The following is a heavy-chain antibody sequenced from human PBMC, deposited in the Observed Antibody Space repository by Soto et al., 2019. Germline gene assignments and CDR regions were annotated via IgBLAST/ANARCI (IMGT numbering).Heavy chain of an antibody. CDR1: GFTFSSYS. D-gene: IGHD5-18*01. CDR2: ISSSSSYI. J-gene: IGHJ2*01. CDR3: AIMEDTAMVPPGYFDL. V-gene: IGHV3-21*01. Sequence: GGSLRLSCAASGFTFSSYSMNWVRQAPGKGLEWVSSISSSSSYIYYADSVKGRFTISRDNAKNSLYLQMNSLRAEDTAVYYCAIMEDTAMVPPGYFDLWGRGTLVTVSS.